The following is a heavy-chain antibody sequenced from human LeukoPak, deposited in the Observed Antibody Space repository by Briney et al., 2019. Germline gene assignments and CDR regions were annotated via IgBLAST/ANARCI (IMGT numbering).Heavy chain of an antibody. CDR1: GFTFSSFD. CDR3: AKDSSSSNYYYGLDV. D-gene: IGHD6-13*01. J-gene: IGHJ6*02. V-gene: IGHV3-64*04. Sequence: GGSLRLSCSASGFTFSSFDMHWVRQAPGQGLEYVSAISSNGGSTYYADSVKGRFTISRDNSKNTLYLQMNSLRGDDTGMYFCAKDSSSSNYYYGLDVWGQGTTVTVSS. CDR2: ISSNGGST.